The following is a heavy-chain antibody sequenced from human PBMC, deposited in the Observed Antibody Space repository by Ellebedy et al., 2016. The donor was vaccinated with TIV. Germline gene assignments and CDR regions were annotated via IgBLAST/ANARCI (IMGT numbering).Heavy chain of an antibody. D-gene: IGHD6-13*01. CDR3: ARDRDSSSWYFGGYYYYGMDV. V-gene: IGHV1-69*04. Sequence: ASSVKVSCKASGGTFSSYAISWVRQAPGQGLEWMGRIIPILGIAKYAQKFQGRVTITADKSTSTAYMELGSLRSEDTAVYYCARDRDSSSWYFGGYYYYGMDVWGQGTTVTVSS. J-gene: IGHJ6*02. CDR1: GGTFSSYA. CDR2: IIPILGIA.